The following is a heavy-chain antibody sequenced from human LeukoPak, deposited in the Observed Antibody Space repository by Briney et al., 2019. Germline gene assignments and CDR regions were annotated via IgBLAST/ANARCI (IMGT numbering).Heavy chain of an antibody. J-gene: IGHJ4*02. CDR3: ARTQFYRRGFDH. V-gene: IGHV4-59*01. D-gene: IGHD2/OR15-2a*01. CDR2: IYHGGDT. CDR1: GGSITTYY. Sequence: SETLSLTCTVSGGSITTYYWSWVRQSPGKGLEWIGYIYHGGDTNYNPSPRSRVTISVDTSKNQVSLTLNFVTAADTAVYYCARTQFYRRGFDHWGQGTLVTVSS.